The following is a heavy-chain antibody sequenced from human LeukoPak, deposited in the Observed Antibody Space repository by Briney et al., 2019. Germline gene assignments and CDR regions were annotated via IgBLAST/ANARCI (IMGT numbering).Heavy chain of an antibody. V-gene: IGHV5-51*01. J-gene: IGHJ4*02. CDR2: IYPGDSDT. CDR3: ARPRSGSYYDSFDY. Sequence: GESLKISCKGSGYSFTSYWIGWVRQMPGKGLEWMGIIYPGDSDTRYSPSFQGQVTISADKSISAAYLQWSSLKASDTAMYYCARPRSGSYYDSFDYWGQGTLSPSPQ. CDR1: GYSFTSYW. D-gene: IGHD1-26*01.